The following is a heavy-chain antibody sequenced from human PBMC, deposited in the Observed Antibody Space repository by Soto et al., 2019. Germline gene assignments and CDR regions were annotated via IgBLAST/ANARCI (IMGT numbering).Heavy chain of an antibody. D-gene: IGHD6-19*01. CDR2: ITSSGSTI. CDR3: ARENEQWVAADN. Sequence: VGSLRLSCAASGFTFSDYYMSRIRQAPGKGLEWVSYITSSGSTIYYADSVKGRFTISRDNAKNSLYLQMNSPRAEDTAVYYCARENEQWVAADNWGQGTLVTVSS. V-gene: IGHV3-11*01. J-gene: IGHJ4*02. CDR1: GFTFSDYY.